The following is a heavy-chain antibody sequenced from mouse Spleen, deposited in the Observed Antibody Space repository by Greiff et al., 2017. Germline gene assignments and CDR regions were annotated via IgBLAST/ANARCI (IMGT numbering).Heavy chain of an antibody. V-gene: IGHV1-61*01. CDR3: ARFWDGIDY. D-gene: IGHD4-1*01. Sequence: QVQLQQPGAELVRPGSSVKLSCKASGYTFTSYWMAWVKQRPGQGLEWIGNIYPSDSETHYNQKFKDKATLTVDKSSSTAYMQLSSLTSEDSAVYYCARFWDGIDYWGQGTTLTVSS. CDR2: IYPSDSET. J-gene: IGHJ2*01. CDR1: GYTFTSYW.